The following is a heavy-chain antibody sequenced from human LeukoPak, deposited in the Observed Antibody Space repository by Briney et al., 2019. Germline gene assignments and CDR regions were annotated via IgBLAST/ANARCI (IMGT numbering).Heavy chain of an antibody. CDR1: VYTFTYYY. CDR3: AKSRYDYGDFFFDY. J-gene: IGHJ4*02. V-gene: IGHV1-2*02. CDR2: INPKRGGT. D-gene: IGHD4-17*01. Sequence: ASVRVSCTPSVYTFTYYYIHWLRQAPGQGPEWLGWINPKRGGTNNAQEFQDRLTMTRDTSTTTAHMDLTSLTSDDTAIYYCAKSRYDYGDFFFDYWGQGTLVTVSS.